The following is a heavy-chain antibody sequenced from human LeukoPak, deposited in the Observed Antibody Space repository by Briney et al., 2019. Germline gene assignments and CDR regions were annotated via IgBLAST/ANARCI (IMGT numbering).Heavy chain of an antibody. V-gene: IGHV4-34*01. CDR2: INHSGST. J-gene: IGHJ5*02. Sequence: SETLSLTCAVYGGSFSGYYWSWIRQPPGKGLEWIGEINHSGSTNYSPFLKSRVTMSVDTSNNQFSLKLSSVTAADTAVYYCARRDYCTSTSCYESYNWFDPWGQGTLVTVSS. CDR1: GGSFSGYY. CDR3: ARRDYCTSTSCYESYNWFDP. D-gene: IGHD2-2*01.